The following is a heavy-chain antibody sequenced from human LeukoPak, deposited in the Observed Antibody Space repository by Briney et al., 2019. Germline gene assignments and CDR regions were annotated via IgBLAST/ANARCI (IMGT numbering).Heavy chain of an antibody. CDR3: AKDEGYCSGGSCYSVFDY. CDR1: GFTFISYS. Sequence: GGSLRLSCAASGFTFISYSMNWVRQAPGKGLEWVSAISGSGGSTYYADSVKGRFTISRDNSKNTLYLQMNSLRAEDTAVYYCAKDEGYCSGGSCYSVFDYWGQGTLVTVPS. J-gene: IGHJ4*02. V-gene: IGHV3-23*01. CDR2: ISGSGGST. D-gene: IGHD2-15*01.